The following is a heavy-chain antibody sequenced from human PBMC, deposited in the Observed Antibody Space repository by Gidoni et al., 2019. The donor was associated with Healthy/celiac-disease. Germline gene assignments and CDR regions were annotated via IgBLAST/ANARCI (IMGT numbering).Heavy chain of an antibody. Sequence: QVQLVESAGGVVQPGRSLRLSCSASGFPFRSYGMHWVRQAPGKGLEWVAVIWYDGSNKYYADSVKGRFTISRDNSKNTLYLQMNSLRAEDTAVYYCAREYPSRGRHYFDYWGQGTLVTVSS. CDR1: GFPFRSYG. CDR2: IWYDGSNK. V-gene: IGHV3-33*01. J-gene: IGHJ4*02. D-gene: IGHD2-2*02. CDR3: AREYPSRGRHYFDY.